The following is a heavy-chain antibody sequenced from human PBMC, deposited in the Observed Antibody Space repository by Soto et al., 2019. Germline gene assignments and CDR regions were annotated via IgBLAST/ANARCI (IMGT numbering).Heavy chain of an antibody. CDR2: IYYSGST. V-gene: IGHV4-39*01. CDR3: ASAESITMVVVVLTQ. CDR1: GGSISSSSYY. D-gene: IGHD3-22*01. Sequence: QLQLQESGPGLVKPSETLSLTCNVSGGSISSSSYYWGWIRQPPGKGLEWMGSIYYSGSTYYNPSLTSRVTISVDTSKNQCSLKLSSVTAADTAVYFCASAESITMVVVVLTQWGQGTLVTVSS. J-gene: IGHJ4*02.